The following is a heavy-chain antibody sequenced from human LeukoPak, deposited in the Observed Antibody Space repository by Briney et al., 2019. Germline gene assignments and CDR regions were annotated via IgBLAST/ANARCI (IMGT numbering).Heavy chain of an antibody. CDR2: IFSGGST. CDR3: ARGRRWDLLVSLIDASDI. CDR1: GFSLSSNF. Sequence: GGSLRLSRAASGFSLSSNFMTWVRQAPGKGLEWLSVIFSGGSTYYANSVKGRFTISRDNSKNTLYLQMSSLRAEDTAVYFCARGRRWDLLVSLIDASDIWGQGTMVTVSS. D-gene: IGHD4-23*01. J-gene: IGHJ3*02. V-gene: IGHV3-53*01.